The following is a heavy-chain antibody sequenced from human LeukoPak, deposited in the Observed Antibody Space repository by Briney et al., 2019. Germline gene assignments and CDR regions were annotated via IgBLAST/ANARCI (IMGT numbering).Heavy chain of an antibody. CDR2: ISAYNGNT. CDR3: ARGGITIFGVVIDYYFDY. V-gene: IGHV1-18*01. J-gene: IGHJ4*02. Sequence: ASVRVSCKASGYTFTSYGISWVRQAPGQGLEWIGWISAYNGNTNYAQKLQGRVTMTTDTPTSTAYMELGSLRSDDTAVYYCARGGITIFGVVIDYYFDYWGQGTLVTVSS. CDR1: GYTFTSYG. D-gene: IGHD3-3*01.